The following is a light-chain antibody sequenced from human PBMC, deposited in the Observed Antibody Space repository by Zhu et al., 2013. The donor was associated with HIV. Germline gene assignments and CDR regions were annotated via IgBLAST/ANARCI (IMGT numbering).Light chain of an antibody. Sequence: QSVLTQPPSVSGAPGQRVTISCTGSSSNIGAGYDVHWYQQLPGTAPKLLIYGNSNRPSGVPDRFSGSKSGTSASLAITGLQAEDEADLYCQSYDSSLSAWVFGGGTKADR. CDR2: GNS. J-gene: IGLJ3*02. CDR3: QSYDSSLSAWV. CDR1: SSNIGAGYD. V-gene: IGLV1-40*01.